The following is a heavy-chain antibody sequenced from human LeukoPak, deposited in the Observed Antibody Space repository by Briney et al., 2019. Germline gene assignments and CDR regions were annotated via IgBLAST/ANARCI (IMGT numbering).Heavy chain of an antibody. Sequence: GGSLRLSCAASGVTFSNYWMHWVRQTPGKGLVWVSVIYSGGSTYYADSVKGRFTISRDNSKNTLYLQMNSLRAEDTAVYYCARPYYYDKNDACDIWGQGIMVTVSS. V-gene: IGHV3-66*04. CDR1: GVTFSNYW. D-gene: IGHD3-22*01. CDR3: ARPYYYDKNDACDI. J-gene: IGHJ3*02. CDR2: IYSGGST.